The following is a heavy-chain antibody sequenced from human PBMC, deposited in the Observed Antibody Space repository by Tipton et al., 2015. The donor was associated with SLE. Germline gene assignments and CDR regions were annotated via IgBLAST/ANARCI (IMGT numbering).Heavy chain of an antibody. Sequence: TLSLTCAVYGGSFSGYYWSWIRQPPGKGLEWIGEINHSGSTNYNPSLKSRVTISVDTSKNQFSLKLSSVTAADTAVYYCARVPSGMDVWGQGTTATVSS. CDR1: GGSFSGYY. CDR3: ARVPSGMDV. J-gene: IGHJ6*02. CDR2: INHSGST. V-gene: IGHV4-34*01.